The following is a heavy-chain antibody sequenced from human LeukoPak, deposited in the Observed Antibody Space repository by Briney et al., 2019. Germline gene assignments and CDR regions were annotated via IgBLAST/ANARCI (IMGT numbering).Heavy chain of an antibody. V-gene: IGHV4-59*01. CDR1: GGSINSYY. CDR3: ARDTSGYRRGSFDY. D-gene: IGHD3-22*01. J-gene: IGHJ4*02. Sequence: SSETLSLTCTVSGGSINSYYWSWIRQPPGKGLEWIGYIYYSGSTNYNPSLKSRVTISLDTSNNQFSVKLSSVTAADTAVYYCARDTSGYRRGSFDYWGQGTLVTVSS. CDR2: IYYSGST.